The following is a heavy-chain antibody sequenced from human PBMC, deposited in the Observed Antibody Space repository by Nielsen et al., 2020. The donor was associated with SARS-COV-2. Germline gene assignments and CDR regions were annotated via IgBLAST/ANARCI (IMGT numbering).Heavy chain of an antibody. CDR2: ISYDGTNK. CDR3: ARESLSFGGYFYGMDV. J-gene: IGHJ6*02. V-gene: IGHV3-30-3*01. Sequence: GGSLRLSCAASGFPFSDFTMHWVRQAPGKGLEWVANISYDGTNKYYADSVKGRFTFSRDNSKNTLSLQMNSLRAEDTAVYYCARESLSFGGYFYGMDVWGQGTTVTVSS. CDR1: GFPFSDFT. D-gene: IGHD3-10*01.